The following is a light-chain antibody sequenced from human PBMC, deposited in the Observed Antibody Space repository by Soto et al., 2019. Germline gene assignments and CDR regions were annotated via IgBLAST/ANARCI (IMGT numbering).Light chain of an antibody. V-gene: IGKV3-11*01. J-gene: IGKJ4*01. CDR2: DAS. CDR1: QSVRRY. Sequence: EIVLTQSPATLSLSPGERATLSCRASQSVRRYLAWYQQKPGQAPRPLIYDASNTAPGIPARFSGSGSGTDFTLTISSLEPEDFAVYYCQQRSDWPSTFGGGTKLQIK. CDR3: QQRSDWPST.